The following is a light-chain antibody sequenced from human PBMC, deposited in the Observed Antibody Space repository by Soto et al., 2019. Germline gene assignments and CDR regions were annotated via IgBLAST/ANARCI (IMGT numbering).Light chain of an antibody. CDR2: EVR. CDR1: SSDIGAYNY. V-gene: IGLV2-14*01. Sequence: QSALTQPASVSGSPGQSITLSSTGSSSDIGAYNYVSWYQHHPGKAPKLMIYEVRNRPSGISSRFSGSKSGNTASLTISGLRAEDEADYYCSSYTNSITTPYVFGPGTKLTVL. CDR3: SSYTNSITTPYV. J-gene: IGLJ1*01.